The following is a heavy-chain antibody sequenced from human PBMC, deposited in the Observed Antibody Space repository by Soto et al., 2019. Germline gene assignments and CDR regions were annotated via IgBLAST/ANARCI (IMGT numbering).Heavy chain of an antibody. Sequence: SETLSLTCTVSGGSISSYYWSWIRQPPGKGLEWIGYIYYSGSTNFNPSLKSRVTISVDTSKNQLSLQLSPATAADPAGYDCERAYGGNCFDCWGQGTLGTVSS. J-gene: IGHJ4*02. CDR2: IYYSGST. V-gene: IGHV4-59*01. CDR1: GGSISSYY. D-gene: IGHD2-15*01. CDR3: ERAYGGNCFDC.